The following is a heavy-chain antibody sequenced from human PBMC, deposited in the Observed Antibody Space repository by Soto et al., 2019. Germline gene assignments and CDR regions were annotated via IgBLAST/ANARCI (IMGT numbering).Heavy chain of an antibody. CDR2: ISYDEAKK. V-gene: IGHV3-30-3*01. J-gene: IGHJ4*02. CDR1: GFTFSDFV. Sequence: GGSLRLSCAASGFTFSDFVMHWVRHAPDKGLEWVAVISYDEAKKYYADSVQGRFTISRDNSRNTLYLQMNSLRPEDTAVYFCAREPTNYLNRVDFWGQGTLVTVSS. CDR3: AREPTNYLNRVDF. D-gene: IGHD4-4*01.